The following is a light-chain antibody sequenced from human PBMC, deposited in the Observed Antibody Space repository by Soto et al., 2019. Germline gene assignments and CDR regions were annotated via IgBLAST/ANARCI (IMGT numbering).Light chain of an antibody. J-gene: IGLJ2*01. CDR2: KDS. CDR1: ALPKQY. Sequence: SYELTQPPSVSVSPGQTARITCSGDALPKQYAYWYQQKPSQAPVLVIYKDSERPSGIPARFSGSSSGTTVTLTISGVQAEDEADYYCQSADSSGTYPSVVFGGGTKVTVL. V-gene: IGLV3-25*03. CDR3: QSADSSGTYPSVV.